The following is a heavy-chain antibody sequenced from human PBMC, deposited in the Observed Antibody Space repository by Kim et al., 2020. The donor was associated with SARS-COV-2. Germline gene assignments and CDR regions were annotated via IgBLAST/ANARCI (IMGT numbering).Heavy chain of an antibody. CDR3: ASDSLPHIVVVPAATLYYYYYYGMDG. J-gene: IGHJ6*02. V-gene: IGHV1-46*01. CDR2: INPSGGST. D-gene: IGHD2-2*01. Sequence: ASVKVSCKASGYTFTSYYMHWVRQAPGQGLEWMGIINPSGGSTSYAQKFQGRVTMTRDTSTSTVYMELSSLRSEDTAVYSCASDSLPHIVVVPAATLYYYYYYGMDGWDXGTTVTVSS. CDR1: GYTFTSYY.